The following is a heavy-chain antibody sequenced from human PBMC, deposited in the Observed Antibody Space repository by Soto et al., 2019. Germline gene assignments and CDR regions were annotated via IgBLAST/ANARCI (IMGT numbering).Heavy chain of an antibody. CDR3: ARADLRYSSGVFDY. D-gene: IGHD6-19*01. Sequence: PSETLSLTCTVSGGSISSYYWSWIRQPPGKGLEWIGYTYYSGSTNYNPSLKSRVTISVDTSKNQFSLKLSSVTAADTAVYYCARADLRYSSGVFDYWGQGTLVTVS. J-gene: IGHJ4*02. CDR2: TYYSGST. CDR1: GGSISSYY. V-gene: IGHV4-59*01.